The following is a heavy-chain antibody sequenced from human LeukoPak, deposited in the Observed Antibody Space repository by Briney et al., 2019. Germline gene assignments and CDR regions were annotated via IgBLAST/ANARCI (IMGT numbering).Heavy chain of an antibody. J-gene: IGHJ3*02. V-gene: IGHV3-66*01. CDR2: IYSGGST. D-gene: IGHD2-21*02. Sequence: QAGGSLRLSCAASGFTVSSNYMSWVRQAPGKGLEWVSVIYSGGSTYYADSVKGRFTISRDNSKNTLFLQMNSLRAEDTAVYYCARGRRDCSGDCYVAFDIWGQGTMVTVSS. CDR3: ARGRRDCSGDCYVAFDI. CDR1: GFTVSSNY.